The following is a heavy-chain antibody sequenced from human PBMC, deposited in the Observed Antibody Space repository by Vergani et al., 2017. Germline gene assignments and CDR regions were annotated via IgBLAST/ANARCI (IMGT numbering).Heavy chain of an antibody. CDR1: GYTFNQYG. CDR3: GRGSDNYN. CDR2: TWYDGNNK. V-gene: IGHV3-33*01. D-gene: IGHD5-24*01. Sequence: QVQLVESGGGVVQPGRSLRLSCAASGYTFNQYGMHWVRQAPGKGLEWVAVTWYDGNNKQYADSVKGRFTISRDNSKNTLYLQMNSLRVEATAVYYCGRGSDNYNWGQGTLVTVSS. J-gene: IGHJ1*01.